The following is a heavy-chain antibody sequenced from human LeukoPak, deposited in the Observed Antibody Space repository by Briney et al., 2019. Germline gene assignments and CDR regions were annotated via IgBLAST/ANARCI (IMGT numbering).Heavy chain of an antibody. V-gene: IGHV1-2*06. CDR3: AREGDYDSSGYFNY. Sequence: ASVKVSCKASGYTFTAYHMHWVRQAPGQGLEWMGRINPSSGGTNYAQKFQGRVTMTRDTSISTAYMELSRLRSDDTAVYYCAREGDYDSSGYFNYWGQGTLVTVSS. J-gene: IGHJ4*02. CDR1: GYTFTAYH. D-gene: IGHD3-22*01. CDR2: INPSSGGT.